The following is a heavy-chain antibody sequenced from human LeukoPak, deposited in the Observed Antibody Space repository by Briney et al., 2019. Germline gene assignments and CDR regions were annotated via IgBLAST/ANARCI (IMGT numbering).Heavy chain of an antibody. V-gene: IGHV4-31*03. CDR3: ARVPDDFRAIDSYYFDY. CDR2: IYYSGST. Sequence: SETLSLTCTVSGGSISSGGYYWSWIRQHPGKGLEWIGYIYYSGSTYYNPSLKSRVTISVDTSKNQFSLKLSSVTAADTAVYYCARVPDDFRAIDSYYFDYWGQGTLVTVSS. J-gene: IGHJ4*02. D-gene: IGHD2-21*02. CDR1: GGSISSGGYY.